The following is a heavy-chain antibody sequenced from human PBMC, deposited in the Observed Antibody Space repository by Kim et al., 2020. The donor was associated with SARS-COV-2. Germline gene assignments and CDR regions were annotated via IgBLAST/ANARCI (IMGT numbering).Heavy chain of an antibody. CDR2: IYYSGST. CDR1: GGSISSGGYY. D-gene: IGHD6-13*01. CDR3: ARVASSSSSGDY. Sequence: SETLSLTCTVSGGSISSGGYYWSWIRQHPGKGLEWIGYIYYSGSTYYNPSLKSRVTISVDTSKNQFSLKLSSVTAADTAVYYCARVASSSSSGDYWGQGILVTVSS. V-gene: IGHV4-31*03. J-gene: IGHJ4*02.